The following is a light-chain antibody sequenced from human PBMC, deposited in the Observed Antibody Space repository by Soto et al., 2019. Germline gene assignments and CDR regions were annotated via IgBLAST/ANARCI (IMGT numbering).Light chain of an antibody. V-gene: IGKV3-20*01. J-gene: IGKJ1*01. CDR3: QQYGSSPGT. Sequence: ERVMTQSPATLSVSPGERVTLSCRASQSISSNLAWYQQKPGQAPRLLIYGASTRATGIPDRFSGSGSGTDFTLTISRLEPEDFAVYYCQQYGSSPGTFGQGTKVDIK. CDR1: QSISSN. CDR2: GAS.